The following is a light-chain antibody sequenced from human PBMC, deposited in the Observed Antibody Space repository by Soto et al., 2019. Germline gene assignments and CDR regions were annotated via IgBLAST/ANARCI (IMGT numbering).Light chain of an antibody. V-gene: IGKV1-5*01. CDR2: HAS. CDR1: QTVLYRSSYKNY. Sequence: DIVMTQSPDSLAVSLGERATINCKSSQTVLYRSSYKNYLAWYQQKPGTAPKVLIYHASNLQSGVPSRFSGSGSGTEFTLTISSLQPDDFATYYCQQYNSYSFGQGTRLEIK. CDR3: QQYNSYS. J-gene: IGKJ5*01.